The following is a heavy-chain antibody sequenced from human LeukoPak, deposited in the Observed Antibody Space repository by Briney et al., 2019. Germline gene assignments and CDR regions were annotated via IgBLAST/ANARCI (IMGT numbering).Heavy chain of an antibody. D-gene: IGHD1-14*01. V-gene: IGHV4-59*01. CDR1: GGSISSYY. J-gene: IGHJ3*02. CDR3: ARNLPGDAFDI. CDR2: IYYSGST. Sequence: SETLSLTCTVSGGSISSYYWRGIRQPPGKGLEWIGYIYYSGSTNYNPSLKSRVTISVDTSKNQFSLKLSSVTAADTAVYYCARNLPGDAFDIWGQGTMVTVSS.